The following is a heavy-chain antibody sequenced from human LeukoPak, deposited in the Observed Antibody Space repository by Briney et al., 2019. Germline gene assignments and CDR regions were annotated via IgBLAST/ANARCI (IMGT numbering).Heavy chain of an antibody. Sequence: RGSLRLSCAASGFSFSSYWMHWVRQAPGKGLVWVSRINGDGSSTRYADSVKGRFTISRDNAKNTLYLQMNSLRAEDTAVYYCARGGLNALEAFDIWGQGTLVTVCS. CDR1: GFSFSSYW. J-gene: IGHJ3*02. CDR2: INGDGSST. D-gene: IGHD1-1*01. V-gene: IGHV3-74*01. CDR3: ARGGLNALEAFDI.